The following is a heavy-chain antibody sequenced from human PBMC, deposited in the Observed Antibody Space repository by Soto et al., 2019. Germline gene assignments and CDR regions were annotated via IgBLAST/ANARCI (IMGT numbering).Heavy chain of an antibody. D-gene: IGHD3-9*01. Sequence: SGTLSLTCAVSGGSISSGGYSWSWIRQPPGKGLEWIGYIYHSGSTYYNPSLKSRVTISVDRPKNQFSLKLSSVTAADTAVYYCARTGYYDIWTGYKGGWFDPWGQGTLVTVSS. J-gene: IGHJ5*02. CDR1: GGSISSGGYS. V-gene: IGHV4-30-2*01. CDR3: ARTGYYDIWTGYKGGWFDP. CDR2: IYHSGST.